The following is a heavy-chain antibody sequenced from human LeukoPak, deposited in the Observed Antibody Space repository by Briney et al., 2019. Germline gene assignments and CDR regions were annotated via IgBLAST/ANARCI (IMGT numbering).Heavy chain of an antibody. D-gene: IGHD6-25*01. CDR1: GFAFSDYC. Sequence: PGGSLRLSCAASGFAFSDYCMHWVRQAPGEGLLWVSRSCPHGSTPVYADSVKGRFTIPRDDAKNSLYLQMNSLRGEDTAVYYCVRGSAPERGLDYWGQGARVTVSS. J-gene: IGHJ4*02. V-gene: IGHV3-74*01. CDR2: SCPHGSTP. CDR3: VRGSAPERGLDY.